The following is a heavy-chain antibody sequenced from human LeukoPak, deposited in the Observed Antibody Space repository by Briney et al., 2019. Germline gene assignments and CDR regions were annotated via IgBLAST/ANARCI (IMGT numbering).Heavy chain of an antibody. J-gene: IGHJ5*02. V-gene: IGHV4-39*01. CDR2: IYYSGST. CDR3: ARRRSHFLNWFDP. D-gene: IGHD3-3*02. CDR1: GGSISSSSYY. Sequence: SETLSRTCTVSGGSISSSSYYWGWIRQPPGKGLEWIGSIYYSGSTYYNPSLKSRVTISVDTSKNQFSLKLSSVTAADTAVYYCARRRSHFLNWFDPWGQGTLVTVSS.